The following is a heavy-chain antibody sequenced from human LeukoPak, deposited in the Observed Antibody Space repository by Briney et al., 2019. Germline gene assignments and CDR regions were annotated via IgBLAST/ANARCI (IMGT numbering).Heavy chain of an antibody. Sequence: GGSLRLSCGASGFTFSGYSMSWVRQAPGKGLEWVSGVGRSGGNTYYADSVKGRFTISRDNSKNTVYLQLDSLRVEHTAIYYCVKDRPCDICMPMDAWGEGTTVTVSS. D-gene: IGHD2-2*01. J-gene: IGHJ6*01. CDR1: GFTFSGYS. CDR2: VGRSGGNT. V-gene: IGHV3-23*01. CDR3: VKDRPCDICMPMDA.